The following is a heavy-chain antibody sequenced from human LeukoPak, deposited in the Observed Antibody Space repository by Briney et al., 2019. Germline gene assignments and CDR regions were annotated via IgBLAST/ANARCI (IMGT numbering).Heavy chain of an antibody. J-gene: IGHJ6*03. V-gene: IGHV1-18*01. CDR1: GYSFTSYG. CDR2: ISADNGDT. D-gene: IGHD4-23*01. Sequence: ASVKVSCKASGYSFTSYGISWVRQAPGQGLEWVGWISADNGDTTNAQKVQGRVTMTTDTSTSTASMELRSLRFDDTAVYYCARDLPRRESNSFYFYAYYMDVWGKGTTVIVSS. CDR3: ARDLPRRESNSFYFYAYYMDV.